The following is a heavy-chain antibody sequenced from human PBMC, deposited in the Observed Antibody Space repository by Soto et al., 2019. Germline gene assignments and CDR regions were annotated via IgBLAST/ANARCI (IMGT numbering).Heavy chain of an antibody. CDR2: IYYRGST. Sequence: QVQLQESGPGLVKPSQTLSLICTVSGGSISSGDYYWSWIRQPPGKGLEWIGYIYYRGSTYYNPSRKGRVTLSVDTSKHQFSLRLSSVSAADTALYYCARRGYSGYDTWGQGTLVTVAS. J-gene: IGHJ5*02. CDR1: GGSISSGDYY. CDR3: ARRGYSGYDT. V-gene: IGHV4-30-4*01. D-gene: IGHD5-12*01.